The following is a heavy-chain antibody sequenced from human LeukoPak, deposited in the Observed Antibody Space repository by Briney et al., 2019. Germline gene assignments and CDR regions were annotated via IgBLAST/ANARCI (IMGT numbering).Heavy chain of an antibody. D-gene: IGHD3-16*02. CDR2: VFWNGVDK. Sequence: QPGRSLRLSCVASGFIVNDHAMHWVRQTPGKGLEWVSGVFWNGVDKGYADSVKGRFTIFRDNAKTSMYLQMNSLRIEDTALYYCSKDISAGGLDVWGPGTPVTVSS. CDR3: SKDISAGGLDV. J-gene: IGHJ6*02. CDR1: GFIVNDHA. V-gene: IGHV3-9*01.